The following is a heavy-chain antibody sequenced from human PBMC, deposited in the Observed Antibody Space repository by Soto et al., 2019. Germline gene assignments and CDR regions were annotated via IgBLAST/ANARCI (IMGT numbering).Heavy chain of an antibody. CDR2: IYYSGSS. CDR3: ASKSYGYTFYDY. V-gene: IGHV4-30-4*01. J-gene: IGHJ4*02. CDR1: GGSISSGDYY. Sequence: QVQLQESGPGLVKPSQTLSLTCTVSGGSISSGDYYWSWIRQPPGKGLEWIVYIYYSGSSYYNPSLKSLVSISEHTSKKQFTVKLISVTAAVTVVYYCASKSYGYTFYDYWGQGTLVTVSS. D-gene: IGHD5-18*01.